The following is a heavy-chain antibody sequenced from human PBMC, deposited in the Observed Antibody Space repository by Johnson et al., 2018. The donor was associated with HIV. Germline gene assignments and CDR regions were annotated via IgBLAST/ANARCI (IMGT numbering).Heavy chain of an antibody. Sequence: VQLVESGGGVVQPGKSLRLSCAASGFTFSSYGMHWVRQAAGKGLEWVALIWYDGSNKYYADSVKGRFTISRDNSKNTLYLQMNSLRGEDTAVYYCAKDHIVVVTAKDAFDIWGQGTMVTVSS. V-gene: IGHV3-33*06. CDR1: GFTFSSYG. CDR2: IWYDGSNK. J-gene: IGHJ3*02. D-gene: IGHD2-21*02. CDR3: AKDHIVVVTAKDAFDI.